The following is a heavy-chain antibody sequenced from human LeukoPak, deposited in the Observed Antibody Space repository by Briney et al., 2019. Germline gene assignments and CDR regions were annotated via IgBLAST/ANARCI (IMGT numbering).Heavy chain of an antibody. CDR2: IYYSGST. CDR3: ARVLVVDNWFDP. Sequence: TSETLSLTCTVSGGSISSSSYYWGWIRQPPGKGLEWIGSIYYSGSTYYNPSLKSRVTISVDTSKNQFSLKLSSVTAADTAVYYCARVLVVDNWFDPWGQGTLVTVSS. J-gene: IGHJ5*02. CDR1: GGSISSSSYY. D-gene: IGHD2-15*01. V-gene: IGHV4-39*07.